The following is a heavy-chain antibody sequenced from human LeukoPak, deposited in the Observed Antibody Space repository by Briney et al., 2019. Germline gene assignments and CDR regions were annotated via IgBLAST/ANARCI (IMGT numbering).Heavy chain of an antibody. CDR1: GGSISSYY. D-gene: IGHD3-16*01. CDR2: IFYTGDS. CDR3: ARHRFASPLDS. J-gene: IGHJ4*02. V-gene: IGHV4-59*08. Sequence: SETLSLTCTVSGGSISSYYWSWIRQPAGKGLEWIGYIFYTGDSRHNPSFKSRVSISLDTSKDQISLKLSSVTATDTAVYYCARHRFASPLDSWGQGTLVTVSS.